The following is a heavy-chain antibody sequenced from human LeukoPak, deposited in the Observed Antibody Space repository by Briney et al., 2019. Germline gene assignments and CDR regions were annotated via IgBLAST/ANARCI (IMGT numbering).Heavy chain of an antibody. CDR1: GFTFSSYS. V-gene: IGHV3-66*01. CDR3: ARDDFAHCSGGSCYSGYFDL. Sequence: GGSLRLSCAASGFTFSSYSMNWVRQAPGKGLEWVSVIYSGGSTYYADSVKGRFTISRDNSKNTLYLQMNSLRAEDTAVYYCARDDFAHCSGGSCYSGYFDLWGRGTLVTVSS. D-gene: IGHD2-15*01. CDR2: IYSGGST. J-gene: IGHJ2*01.